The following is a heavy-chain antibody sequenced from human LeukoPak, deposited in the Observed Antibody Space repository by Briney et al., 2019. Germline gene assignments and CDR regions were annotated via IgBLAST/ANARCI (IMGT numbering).Heavy chain of an antibody. CDR2: IYHSGST. CDR3: ARVDDYSDYGAVGYFDY. Sequence: SGTLSLTCAVSGVSTSSSNWWSWVRQPPGKGLEWIGEIYHSGSTNDNPSLKSRVTISVDKSKNQFSLKLSSVTAADTAIYYCARVDDYSDYGAVGYFDYWGQGTLVTVSS. V-gene: IGHV4-4*02. D-gene: IGHD4-11*01. CDR1: GVSTSSSNW. J-gene: IGHJ4*02.